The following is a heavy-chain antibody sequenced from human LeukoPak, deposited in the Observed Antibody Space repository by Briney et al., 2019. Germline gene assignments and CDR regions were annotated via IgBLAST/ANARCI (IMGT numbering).Heavy chain of an antibody. V-gene: IGHV4-34*01. CDR3: ARNQLWLYFDY. D-gene: IGHD5-18*01. CDR1: GGSFSGYY. J-gene: IGHJ4*02. CDR2: INHSGST. Sequence: SETLSLTCAVYGGSFSGYYWSWIRQPPGKGLEWIGEINHSGSTNYNPSLKSRVTISVDTSKNQFSLKLSSVTAADTAVYYCARNQLWLYFDYWGQGTLVTVSS.